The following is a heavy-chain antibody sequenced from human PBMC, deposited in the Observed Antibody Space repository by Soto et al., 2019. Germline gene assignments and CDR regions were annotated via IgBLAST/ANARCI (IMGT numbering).Heavy chain of an antibody. CDR1: GITFSIYA. Sequence: GGSLSLSCAASGITFSIYAMSWVRQAPGKGLEWVSAISGSGGMTYYADSVKGRFTISRDNSKNTLYLQMSSLRADDTAVYYCAKGWAFSNYYFDYWGQGTLVTVSS. V-gene: IGHV3-23*01. D-gene: IGHD4-4*01. CDR3: AKGWAFSNYYFDY. J-gene: IGHJ4*02. CDR2: ISGSGGMT.